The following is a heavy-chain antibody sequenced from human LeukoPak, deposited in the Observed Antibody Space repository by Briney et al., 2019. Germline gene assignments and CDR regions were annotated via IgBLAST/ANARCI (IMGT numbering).Heavy chain of an antibody. CDR1: GGTFSSYA. CDR2: IIPILGIA. D-gene: IGHD3-16*02. Sequence: SVKVSCKASGGTFSSYAISWVRQAPGQGLERMGRIIPILGIANYAQKFQGRVTITADKSTSTAYMELSSLRSEDTAVYYCARDNYDYVWGSYRYTTGPYYFDYWGQGTLVTVSS. J-gene: IGHJ4*02. V-gene: IGHV1-69*04. CDR3: ARDNYDYVWGSYRYTTGPYYFDY.